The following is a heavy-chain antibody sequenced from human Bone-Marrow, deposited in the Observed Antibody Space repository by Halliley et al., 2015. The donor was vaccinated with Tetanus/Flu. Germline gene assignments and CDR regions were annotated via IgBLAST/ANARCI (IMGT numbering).Heavy chain of an antibody. D-gene: IGHD2-15*01. CDR3: ARWGDGVVGSIRAYAY. Sequence: GFSHHIGNSLYNPSLKSRFTISVDTSMNQFSLKFSSVTAADTAVYYCARWGDGVVGSIRAYAYWGQGILVTVSS. V-gene: IGHV4-59*01. J-gene: IGHJ4*02. CDR2: SHHIGNS.